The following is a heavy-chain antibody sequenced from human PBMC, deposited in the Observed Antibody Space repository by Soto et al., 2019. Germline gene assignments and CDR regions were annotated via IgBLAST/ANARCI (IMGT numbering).Heavy chain of an antibody. CDR3: AKGLYYHGSGSYYNVAY. V-gene: IGHV3-23*01. D-gene: IGHD3-10*01. Sequence: PGGSLRLSCAASGFIFSTYAMNWVRQAPGKGLEWVSVIIGSGGSTHYADSVKGRFTISRDNSKNTLFLQMNSLRAEDTAVYYCAKGLYYHGSGSYYNVAYWGQGTTVTVSS. CDR1: GFIFSTYA. CDR2: IIGSGGST. J-gene: IGHJ6*02.